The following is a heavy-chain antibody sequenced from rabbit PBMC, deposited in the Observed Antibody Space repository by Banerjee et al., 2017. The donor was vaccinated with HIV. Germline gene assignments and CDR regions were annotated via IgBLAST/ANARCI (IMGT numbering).Heavy chain of an antibody. CDR3: ARDYAGYIGYGYYFNL. V-gene: IGHV1S45*01. CDR2: INTSSGNT. J-gene: IGHJ4*01. CDR1: GFSFSNKYV. Sequence: QEQLEESGGDLVKPEGSLTLTCTASGFSFSNKYVMCWVRQAPGKGLEWIGCINTSSGNTVYASWAKGRFTISKTSSTTVTLQMTGLTVADTATYFCARDYAGYIGYGYYFNLWGPGTLVTVS. D-gene: IGHD7-1*01.